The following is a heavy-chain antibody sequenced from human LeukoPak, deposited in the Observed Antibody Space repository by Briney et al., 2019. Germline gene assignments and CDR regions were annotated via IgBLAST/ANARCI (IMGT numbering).Heavy chain of an antibody. J-gene: IGHJ5*02. CDR2: INPNSGGT. V-gene: IGHV1-2*06. Sequence: GASVKVSCKASGYTLTAYYIYWVRQAPGQGLEWMGRINPNSGGTDYAQNFQGRVTITRETSISTAYMKLGRLRSDDTAVYWCARGYCSGGTCYIVENWLDPWGQGTLVTVSS. CDR1: GYTLTAYY. CDR3: ARGYCSGGTCYIVENWLDP. D-gene: IGHD2-15*01.